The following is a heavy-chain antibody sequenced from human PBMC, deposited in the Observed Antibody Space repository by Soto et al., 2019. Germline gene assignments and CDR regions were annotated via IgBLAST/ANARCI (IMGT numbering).Heavy chain of an antibody. Sequence: QVQLQESGPGLVKPSETLSLTCTVSGGSISSYYLSWIRQPPGKGLEWIGYIYYSGSTNYNPSLKGRVTISVATSKIQSSLTPSSVTAADTAVYYCASLRGWSLDYWGQRTLVTVSS. V-gene: IGHV4-59*08. CDR3: ASLRGWSLDY. CDR1: GGSISSYY. J-gene: IGHJ4*02. CDR2: IYYSGST. D-gene: IGHD3-10*01.